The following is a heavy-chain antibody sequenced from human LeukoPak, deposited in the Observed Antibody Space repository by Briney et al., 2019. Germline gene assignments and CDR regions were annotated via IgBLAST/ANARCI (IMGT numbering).Heavy chain of an antibody. Sequence: DSVKGRFTISRDNAKNSLYLQMNSLRAEDTAVYYCARKNYFDYWGQGTLVTVSS. V-gene: IGHV3-11*03. CDR3: ARKNYFDY. J-gene: IGHJ4*02.